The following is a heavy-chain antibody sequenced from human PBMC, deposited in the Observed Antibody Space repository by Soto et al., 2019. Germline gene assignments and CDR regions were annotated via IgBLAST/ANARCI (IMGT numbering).Heavy chain of an antibody. J-gene: IGHJ6*03. CDR1: GYTLTELS. D-gene: IGHD2-2*01. V-gene: IGHV1-24*01. Sequence: ASVKVSCKVSGYTLTELSMHWVRQAPGKGLEWMGGFDPEDGETIYAQKFQGRVTMTEDTSTDTAYMELSSLRSEDTAVYYCARDVGGWACSSTSCSPGGYMDVWGKGTTVTVSS. CDR2: FDPEDGET. CDR3: ARDVGGWACSSTSCSPGGYMDV.